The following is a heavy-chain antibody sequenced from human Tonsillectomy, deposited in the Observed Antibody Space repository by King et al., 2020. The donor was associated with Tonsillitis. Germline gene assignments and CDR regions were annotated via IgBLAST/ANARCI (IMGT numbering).Heavy chain of an antibody. V-gene: IGHV4-31*03. CDR2: SYNSEKP. CDR3: GTYEGGVFDP. D-gene: IGHD2-15*01. CDR1: GGSIRGGAYY. Sequence: QLQESGPGLVKPSQTLSLTCTVSGGSIRGGAYYCSWIRQPPGKGLECIGYSYNSEKPSYNPSLKSRLTISVDTSKNQFSLKLRSVTAADTAVYYCGTYEGGVFDPWGQGTLVTVSS. J-gene: IGHJ5*02.